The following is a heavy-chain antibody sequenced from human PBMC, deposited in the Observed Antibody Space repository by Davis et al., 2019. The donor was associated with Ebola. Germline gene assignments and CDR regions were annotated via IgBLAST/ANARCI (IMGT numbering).Heavy chain of an antibody. V-gene: IGHV3-33*01. D-gene: IGHD1-1*01. J-gene: IGHJ6*02. Sequence: PGGSLRLSCAASGFTFSSYGMHWVRQAPGKGLEWVAVIWYDGSNKYYADSVKGRFTISRDNSKNTLYLQMNSLRAEDTAVYYCARERNWNPYYYYGMDVWGQGTTVTVSS. CDR2: IWYDGSNK. CDR3: ARERNWNPYYYYGMDV. CDR1: GFTFSSYG.